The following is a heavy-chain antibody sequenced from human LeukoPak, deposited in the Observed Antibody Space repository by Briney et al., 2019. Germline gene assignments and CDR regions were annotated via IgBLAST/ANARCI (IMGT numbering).Heavy chain of an antibody. J-gene: IGHJ4*02. CDR1: GGSISSGGYS. V-gene: IGHV4-30-2*01. Sequence: SETLSLTCAVSGGSISSGGYSWSWIRQPPGKGLEWIGYIYHSGSTYYNPSLKSRVTISVDRSKNQFSLKLSSVTAADTAVYYCASTAGRWLQFEDYWGQGTLVTVSS. CDR3: ASTAGRWLQFEDY. D-gene: IGHD5-24*01. CDR2: IYHSGST.